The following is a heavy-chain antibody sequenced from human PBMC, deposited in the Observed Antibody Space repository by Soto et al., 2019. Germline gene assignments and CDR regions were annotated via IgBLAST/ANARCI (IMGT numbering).Heavy chain of an antibody. CDR1: GYTFTSYG. CDR3: APSYDSSGFYYPRYEY. J-gene: IGHJ4*02. Sequence: ASVKVSCKASGYTFTSYGISWVRQAPGQGLEWMGWISAYNGNTNYAQKLQGRVTMTTDTSTSTAYMDLSNMTSEDTAVYYCAPSYDSSGFYYPRYEYWGPGTLVPVSS. D-gene: IGHD3-22*01. V-gene: IGHV1-18*01. CDR2: ISAYNGNT.